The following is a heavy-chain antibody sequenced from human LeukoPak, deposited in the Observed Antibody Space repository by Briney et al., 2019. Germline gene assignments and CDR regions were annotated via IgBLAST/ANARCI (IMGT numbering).Heavy chain of an antibody. Sequence: GSLSLSCEASGFTFSSYGMHWVRQAPGKGLEWVAVISYDGSNKYYAGSVKGRFTISRDNSKNTLYLQMNSLRAEDTAVYYCAGDCSGGSCYSDYWGQGTLVTVSS. CDR1: GFTFSSYG. J-gene: IGHJ4*02. D-gene: IGHD2-15*01. V-gene: IGHV3-30*03. CDR2: ISYDGSNK. CDR3: AGDCSGGSCYSDY.